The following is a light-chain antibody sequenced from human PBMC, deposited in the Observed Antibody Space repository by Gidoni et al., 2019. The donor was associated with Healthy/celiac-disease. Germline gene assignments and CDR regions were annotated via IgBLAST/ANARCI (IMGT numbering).Light chain of an antibody. CDR2: PAS. J-gene: IGKJ5*01. Sequence: DIQLTQSPSFLSASVGDRVTITCRASQGISSYLAWYQQKPGKAPKLLIFPASTLQSGVPSRFSGSGSGTEVTLTISSLQPEDFATYYCQQLNSYPQVTFGQGTRLEIK. CDR3: QQLNSYPQVT. CDR1: QGISSY. V-gene: IGKV1-9*01.